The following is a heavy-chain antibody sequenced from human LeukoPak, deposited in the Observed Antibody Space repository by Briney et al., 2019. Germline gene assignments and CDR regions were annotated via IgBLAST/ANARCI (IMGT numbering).Heavy chain of an antibody. D-gene: IGHD3-10*01. V-gene: IGHV3-21*01. CDR1: GFTFSSYS. CDR3: ARDLSYYGSPEADY. J-gene: IGHJ4*02. CDR2: ISSSGSYI. Sequence: GGSLRLSCAASGFTFSSYSMNWVRQAPGKGLEWVSSISSSGSYIYYADSLKARFTMSRDNAKNSLYLQMNSLRAEDTAVYYCARDLSYYGSPEADYWGQGTLVTVSS.